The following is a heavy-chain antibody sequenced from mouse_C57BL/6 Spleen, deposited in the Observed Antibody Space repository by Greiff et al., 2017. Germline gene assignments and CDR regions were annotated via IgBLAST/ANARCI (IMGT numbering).Heavy chain of an antibody. CDR3: ARRVYGSSYWYFDV. D-gene: IGHD1-1*01. CDR1: EYEFPSHD. CDR2: INSDGGST. J-gene: IGHJ1*03. V-gene: IGHV5-2*01. Sequence: DVHLVESGGGLVQPGESLKLSCESNEYEFPSHDMSWVRKTPEKRLELVAAINSDGGSTYYPDTMERRFIISRDNTKKALYLQMSSLRSEDTALYYCARRVYGSSYWYFDVWGTGTTVTVSS.